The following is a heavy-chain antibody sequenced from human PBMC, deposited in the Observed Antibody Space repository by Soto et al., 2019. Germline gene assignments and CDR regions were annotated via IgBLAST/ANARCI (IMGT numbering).Heavy chain of an antibody. D-gene: IGHD1-26*01. V-gene: IGHV5-51*01. CDR2: IYPGDSDT. Sequence: GESLKISCKGSGYRFTNQWIGWVRQMPGKGLEWMGIIYPGDSDTRYSPSFQGQVTISADKSISTAYLQWSSLKASDTAMYYCATKVVSGSYAKIDAFDIWGQGTMVTVSS. J-gene: IGHJ3*02. CDR3: ATKVVSGSYAKIDAFDI. CDR1: GYRFTNQW.